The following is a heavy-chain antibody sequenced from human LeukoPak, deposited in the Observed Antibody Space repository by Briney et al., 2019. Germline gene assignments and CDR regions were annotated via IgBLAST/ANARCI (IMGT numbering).Heavy chain of an antibody. J-gene: IGHJ6*02. CDR3: ARDVLRFLEWSAGMDV. Sequence: SETLSLTCTVSGGSISSYYWSWIRQPAGKGLEWIGRIYTSGSTNYNPSLKSRVTMSVDTSKNQFSLKLSSVTAADTAVYYCARDVLRFLEWSAGMDVWGQGTTVTVSS. CDR2: IYTSGST. V-gene: IGHV4-4*07. CDR1: GGSISSYY. D-gene: IGHD3-3*01.